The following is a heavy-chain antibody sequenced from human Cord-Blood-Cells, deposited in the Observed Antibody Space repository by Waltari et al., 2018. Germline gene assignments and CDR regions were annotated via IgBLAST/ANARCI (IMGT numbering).Heavy chain of an antibody. CDR1: GGSSSGYY. J-gene: IGHJ4*02. CDR2: INHSGST. Sequence: QVQLQQWGAGLLKPSETLSPTCAVHGGSSSGYYWSWIRQPPGKGLEWIGEINHSGSTNYNPSIKSRVTISVDTSKNQFSLKLSSVTAADTAVYYCARGDGFAARDYWGQGTLVTVSS. V-gene: IGHV4-34*01. D-gene: IGHD6-6*01. CDR3: ARGDGFAARDY.